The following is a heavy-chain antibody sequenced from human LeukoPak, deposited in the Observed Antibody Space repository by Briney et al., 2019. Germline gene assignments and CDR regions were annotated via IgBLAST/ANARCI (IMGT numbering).Heavy chain of an antibody. CDR3: ASGPAGRYTFEY. J-gene: IGHJ4*02. V-gene: IGHV3-72*01. CDR2: SRNKANSYTT. CDR1: GFTFSDRY. D-gene: IGHD1-26*01. Sequence: GGSLRLSCAASGFTFSDRYMDWVRQAPGKGLEWVGRSRNKANSYTTEYAASVKGRFTVSRDDSNNSLYLQMNSLKTEDTAVYYCASGPAGRYTFEYWGQGTLVTVSS.